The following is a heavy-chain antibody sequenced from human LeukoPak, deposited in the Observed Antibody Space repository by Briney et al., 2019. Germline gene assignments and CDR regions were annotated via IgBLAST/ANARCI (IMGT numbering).Heavy chain of an antibody. CDR2: ISAYNGNT. D-gene: IGHD2-21*01. V-gene: IGHV1-18*01. CDR3: AREALTYDFDY. Sequence: ASVKVSCKASGYTFTSYGISWVRQAPGQGLEWMGWISAYNGNTNYAQKLQGRVTMTTDTSTSTAYMELSRLQSDDTAVYYCAREALTYDFDYWGQGTLVTVSS. CDR1: GYTFTSYG. J-gene: IGHJ4*02.